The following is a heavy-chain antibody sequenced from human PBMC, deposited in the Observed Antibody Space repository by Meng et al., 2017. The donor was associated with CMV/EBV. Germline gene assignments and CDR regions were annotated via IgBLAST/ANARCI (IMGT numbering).Heavy chain of an antibody. CDR3: ARVLRQTSDFDD. J-gene: IGHJ4*02. CDR1: GYSFRGSC. Sequence: SCSSSGYSFRGSCLHWVRQAPGHGLDWMGWINPNSGGTNFAQKFQGRVTMTRDTSISTAYMELSRLRSDDTAVYYCARVLRQTSDFDDWGQGTLVTVSS. V-gene: IGHV1-2*02. CDR2: INPNSGGT. D-gene: IGHD1-7*01.